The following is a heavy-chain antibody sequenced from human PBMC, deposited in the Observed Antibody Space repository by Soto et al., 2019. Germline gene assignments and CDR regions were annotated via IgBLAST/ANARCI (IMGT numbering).Heavy chain of an antibody. CDR2: ISAYNGNT. V-gene: IGHV1-18*01. J-gene: IGHJ5*02. D-gene: IGHD6-13*01. Sequence: ASVKVSCKASGYTFTSYGISWVRQAPGQGLEWKGWISAYNGNTNYAQKLQGRVTMTTDTSTSTAYMELRSLRSDDTAVYYCARVPAAGTFDWFDPWGQGTLVTVSS. CDR3: ARVPAAGTFDWFDP. CDR1: GYTFTSYG.